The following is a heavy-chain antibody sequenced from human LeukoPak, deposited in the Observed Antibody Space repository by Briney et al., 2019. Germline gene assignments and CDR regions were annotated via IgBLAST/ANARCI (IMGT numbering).Heavy chain of an antibody. Sequence: SETLSLTCAVYGGSFSGYYWSWIRQPPGKGLEWIGEINHSGSTNYNPSLKSRVTISVDTSKNQFSLKLSSVTAADTAVYYCARVRYGSGSHYYYYMDVWGKGTTVTVSS. CDR2: INHSGST. J-gene: IGHJ6*03. V-gene: IGHV4-34*01. D-gene: IGHD3-10*01. CDR3: ARVRYGSGSHYYYYMDV. CDR1: GGSFSGYY.